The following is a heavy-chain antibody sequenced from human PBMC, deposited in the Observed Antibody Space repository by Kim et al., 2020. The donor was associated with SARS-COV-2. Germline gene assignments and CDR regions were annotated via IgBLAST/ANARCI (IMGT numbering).Heavy chain of an antibody. CDR2: IYYSGST. D-gene: IGHD4-17*01. J-gene: IGHJ2*01. CDR3: ARENIDYGDGYFDL. CDR1: GGSISSGGYY. V-gene: IGHV4-31*03. Sequence: SETLSLTCTVSGGSISSGGYYWSWIRQHPGKGLEWIGYIYYSGSTYYNPSLKSRVTISVDTSKNQFSLKLSSVTAADTAVYYCARENIDYGDGYFDLWGRGTLVTVSS.